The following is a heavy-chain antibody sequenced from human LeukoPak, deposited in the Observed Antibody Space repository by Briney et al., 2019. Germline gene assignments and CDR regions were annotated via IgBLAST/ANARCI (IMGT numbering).Heavy chain of an antibody. D-gene: IGHD3-10*01. Sequence: ASVKVSCKASGYTFTSYDIDWVRQATGKGLEWMGWMNRNSGNTGYAQKFQGRVTMTRNTSISTAYMELSSLRSEDTAVYYCARGRGITMVRGVIRWFDPWAREPWSPSPQ. CDR3: ARGRGITMVRGVIRWFDP. CDR2: MNRNSGNT. CDR1: GYTFTSYD. V-gene: IGHV1-8*01. J-gene: IGHJ5*02.